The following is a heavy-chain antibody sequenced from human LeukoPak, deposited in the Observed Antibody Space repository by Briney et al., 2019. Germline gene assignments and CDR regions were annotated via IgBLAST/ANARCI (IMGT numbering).Heavy chain of an antibody. J-gene: IGHJ4*02. CDR1: GFTFDDYA. CDR3: AKAEYSGYDPREYYFDY. CDR2: ISWNSGSI. D-gene: IGHD5-12*01. V-gene: IGHV3-9*01. Sequence: GGSLRLSCTASGFTFDDYAMHWVRQAPGKGLEWVSGISWNSGSIGYADSVKGRFTISRDNAKNSLYLQMNSLRAEDTALYYCAKAEYSGYDPREYYFDYWGQGTLVTVSS.